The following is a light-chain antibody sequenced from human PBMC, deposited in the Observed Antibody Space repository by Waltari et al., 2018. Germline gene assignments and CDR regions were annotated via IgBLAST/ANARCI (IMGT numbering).Light chain of an antibody. CDR3: AAWDDSLFGPV. Sequence: QPVLTQPPSASGTPGQRVTISCSGTSPNVGSASVTWYQFLPGTAPRLVIFSNNQRNSGVPDRFSASKSGTSASLAISGLQSDDEAHYYCAAWDDSLFGPVFGTGTKVTVL. CDR1: SPNVGSAS. CDR2: SNN. V-gene: IGLV1-44*01. J-gene: IGLJ1*01.